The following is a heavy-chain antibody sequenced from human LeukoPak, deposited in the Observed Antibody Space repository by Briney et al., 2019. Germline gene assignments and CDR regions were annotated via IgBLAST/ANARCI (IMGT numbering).Heavy chain of an antibody. D-gene: IGHD6-19*01. CDR3: ARGLSGNYYYYYAMDV. CDR1: GFTFTSYA. J-gene: IGHJ6*02. Sequence: GRSLRLTCAASGFTFTSYAMHWVRQAPGKGLEGVAVISYDGSNKYYVESVKGRFTISRDNSKNTLYLQMNSLRTEDTAVYYCARGLSGNYYYYYAMDVWGQGTTVTVSS. V-gene: IGHV3-30-3*01. CDR2: ISYDGSNK.